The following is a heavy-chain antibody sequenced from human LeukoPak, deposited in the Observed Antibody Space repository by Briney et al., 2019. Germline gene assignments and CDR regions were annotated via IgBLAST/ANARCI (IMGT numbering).Heavy chain of an antibody. J-gene: IGHJ3*02. CDR2: INPNSGGT. CDR3: ARIVDSSFDAFDI. D-gene: IGHD6-6*01. Sequence: ASVKVSCKAPGYTFTGYYMHWVRQAPGQGLEWMGWINPNSGGTNYAQKFQGRVTMTRDTSISTAYMELSRLRSDDTAVYYCARIVDSSFDAFDIWGQGTMVTVSS. V-gene: IGHV1-2*02. CDR1: GYTFTGYY.